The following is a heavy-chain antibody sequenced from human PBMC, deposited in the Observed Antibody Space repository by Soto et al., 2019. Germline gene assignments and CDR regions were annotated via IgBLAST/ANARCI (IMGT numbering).Heavy chain of an antibody. CDR2: IYYSGST. Sequence: QVQLQESGPGLVKPSETLSLTCTVSGGSISSYYWSWIRQPPGKGLEWIGYIYYSGSTNYNPSLKLRITISVETSKNPFSLKLSSVTAADTAVYYCASRWGTTFDYWGQGTLVTVSS. V-gene: IGHV4-59*08. CDR1: GGSISSYY. D-gene: IGHD3-16*01. CDR3: ASRWGTTFDY. J-gene: IGHJ4*02.